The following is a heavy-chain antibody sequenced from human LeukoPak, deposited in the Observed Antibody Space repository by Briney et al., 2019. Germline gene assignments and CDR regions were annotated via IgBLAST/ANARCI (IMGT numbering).Heavy chain of an antibody. Sequence: ASVKVSCKASGGTFSRYAFSWVRQAPGLGLEWMGGIIPIFGTAKYAQKFQGRLTITADEFTSTAYMELSSLRSDDTAVYFCARATEGRPNYYDSSGYYFYWGQGTLVTVSS. J-gene: IGHJ4*02. CDR3: ARATEGRPNYYDSSGYYFY. V-gene: IGHV1-69*13. D-gene: IGHD3-22*01. CDR2: IIPIFGTA. CDR1: GGTFSRYA.